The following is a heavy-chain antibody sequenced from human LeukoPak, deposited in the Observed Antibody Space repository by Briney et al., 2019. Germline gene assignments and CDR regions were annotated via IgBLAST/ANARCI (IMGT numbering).Heavy chain of an antibody. Sequence: GGSLRLSCAASGFTFSSYWMSWVRQAPGKGLEWVANIKQDGSEKYYVDSVKGRFTISRDNAKNSLYLQMNSLRAEDTAVYYCARGGVDHYYYMDVWGKGTTVTVSS. CDR1: GFTFSSYW. J-gene: IGHJ6*03. D-gene: IGHD3-9*01. CDR2: IKQDGSEK. V-gene: IGHV3-7*01. CDR3: ARGGVDHYYYMDV.